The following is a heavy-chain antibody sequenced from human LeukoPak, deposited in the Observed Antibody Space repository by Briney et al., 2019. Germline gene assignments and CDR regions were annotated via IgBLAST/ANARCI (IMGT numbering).Heavy chain of an antibody. D-gene: IGHD2-21*02. J-gene: IGHJ6*03. CDR1: GGSFSGYY. Sequence: SETLSLTCAVYGGSFSGYYWSWIRQPPGKGLEWIGEINHSGSTNYNPSLKSRVTISVDTSKNQFSLKLSSVTAADTAVYYCAREHCGGDCYYYCYYYYMDVWGKGTTVTVSS. V-gene: IGHV4-34*01. CDR3: AREHCGGDCYYYCYYYYMDV. CDR2: INHSGST.